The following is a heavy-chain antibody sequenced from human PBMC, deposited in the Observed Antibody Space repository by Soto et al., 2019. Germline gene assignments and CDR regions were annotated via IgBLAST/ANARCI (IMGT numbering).Heavy chain of an antibody. V-gene: IGHV4-59*08. CDR2: IQYNGYS. D-gene: IGHD3-10*01. J-gene: IGHJ6*02. CDR3: ERHAFGSLHGLVAV. Sequence: QVQLQESGPGLVKPSETLSLTCTVSGGSITSYYCSWFRQPPGKGLEWIGYIQYNGYSAYNLTLKRRVTLSMDASKTPFSLMRNTVTATDTAVYNCERHAFGSLHGLVAVWGQGTTVIVSS. CDR1: GGSITSYY.